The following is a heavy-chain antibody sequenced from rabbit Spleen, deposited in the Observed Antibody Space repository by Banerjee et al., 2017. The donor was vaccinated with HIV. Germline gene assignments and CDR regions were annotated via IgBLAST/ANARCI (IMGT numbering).Heavy chain of an antibody. Sequence: QSLEESGGDLVKPGASLTLTCKASGFSFSFSYWICWVRQAPGKGLEWIACIYGGSSDSTYYASWAKGRFTISKTSSTAVTLQMTSLTVADTATYFCARDLAGVIGWNLKLWGPGTLVTVS. CDR2: IYGGSSDST. D-gene: IGHD4-1*01. CDR1: GFSFSFSYW. CDR3: ARDLAGVIGWNLKL. V-gene: IGHV1S40*01. J-gene: IGHJ4*01.